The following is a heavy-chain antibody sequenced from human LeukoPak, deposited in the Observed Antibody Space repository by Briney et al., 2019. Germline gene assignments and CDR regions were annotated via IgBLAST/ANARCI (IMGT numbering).Heavy chain of an antibody. D-gene: IGHD2/OR15-2a*01. CDR1: GFTFSSYE. CDR3: ARDPRAIGD. J-gene: IGHJ1*01. CDR2: LGSSGTII. V-gene: IGHV3-48*03. Sequence: GGSLRLSCAASGFTFSSYEMNWVRQAPGKGLEWVSYLGSSGTIIYYADSVKGRFTISRDNAKNSLYLQMNSLRAEDTAVYYCARDPRAIGDWGQGALVTVSS.